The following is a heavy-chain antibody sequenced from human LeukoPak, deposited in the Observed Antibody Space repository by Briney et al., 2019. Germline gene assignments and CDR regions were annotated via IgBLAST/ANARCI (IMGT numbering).Heavy chain of an antibody. J-gene: IGHJ4*02. V-gene: IGHV3-53*01. Sequence: GGSLRLPCTVSGFTVSSNSMSWVRQAPGKGLEWVSFIYSGGNTHYSDSVKGRFTISRDNSKNTLYLQMNSLRADDTAVYYCARRASEYSHPYDYWGQGTLVTVSS. CDR3: ARRASEYSHPYDY. CDR2: IYSGGNT. D-gene: IGHD2-15*01. CDR1: GFTVSSNS.